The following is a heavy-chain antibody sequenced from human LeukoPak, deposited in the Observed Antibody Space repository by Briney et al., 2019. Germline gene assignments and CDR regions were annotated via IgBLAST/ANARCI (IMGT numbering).Heavy chain of an antibody. CDR1: GFTFSRYA. J-gene: IGHJ4*02. V-gene: IGHV3-53*01. Sequence: GGSLRLSCAASGFTFSRYAMSWVRQAPGKGLEWVSVIYSGGRTYYADSVKGRFTISRDNSKNTLYLQMNSLRAEDTAVYYCAGTTCGGDCYSEYWGQGTQVTVSS. D-gene: IGHD2-21*02. CDR2: IYSGGRT. CDR3: AGTTCGGDCYSEY.